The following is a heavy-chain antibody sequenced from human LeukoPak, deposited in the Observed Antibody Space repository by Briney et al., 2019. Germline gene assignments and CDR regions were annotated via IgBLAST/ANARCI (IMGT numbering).Heavy chain of an antibody. D-gene: IGHD2-15*01. J-gene: IGHJ3*02. CDR3: ARVVAEGDAFDI. V-gene: IGHV1-8*01. CDR2: MNANSGNT. Sequence: ASVTVSCKASGYTFTSYDINWVRQATGQGLEWMGWMNANSGNTGYAQKFQGRVTMTRNTSISTAYMELSSLRSEDTAVYYCARVVAEGDAFDIWGQGTMVAVSS. CDR1: GYTFTSYD.